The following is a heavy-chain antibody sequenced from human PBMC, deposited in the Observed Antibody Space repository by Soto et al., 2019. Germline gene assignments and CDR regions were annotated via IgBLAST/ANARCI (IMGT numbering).Heavy chain of an antibody. Sequence: EVQLLESGGGLVQPGGSLRLSCSASGVTFSVYTMNWVRQAPGKGLEWVSGIYGNGGGTFYVDSVKGRFTISRDNSKNTLYLQMNSLRAEDTAVYYCAKDMQPDSRWEIDYWGQGTLVTVAS. J-gene: IGHJ4*02. CDR3: AKDMQPDSRWEIDY. V-gene: IGHV3-23*01. CDR2: IYGNGGGT. CDR1: GVTFSVYT. D-gene: IGHD1-26*01.